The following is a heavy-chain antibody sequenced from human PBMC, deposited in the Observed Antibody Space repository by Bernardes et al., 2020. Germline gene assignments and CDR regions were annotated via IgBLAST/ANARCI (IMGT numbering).Heavy chain of an antibody. D-gene: IGHD6-19*01. J-gene: IGHJ4*02. CDR2: IYYSGST. V-gene: IGHV4-31*03. Sequence: ILSLPCSVSGGSISTGGYYWSWIRQHPGKGLEWIGYIYYSGSTYYNPSLKSRLTISMDTSKNQFSLKLSSVTAADTAVYYCARRIVVAGLFDYWGQGTLVTVSS. CDR1: GGSISTGGYY. CDR3: ARRIVVAGLFDY.